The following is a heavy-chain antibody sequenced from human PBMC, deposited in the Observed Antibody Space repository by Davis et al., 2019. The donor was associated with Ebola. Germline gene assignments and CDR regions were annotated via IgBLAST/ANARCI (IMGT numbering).Heavy chain of an antibody. D-gene: IGHD3-22*01. CDR1: GGSISSYY. Sequence: GSLRLSCTVSGGSISSYYWSWIRQPPGKGLEWIGYIYYSGSTNYNPSLKSRVTISVDTSKNQFSLKLSSVTAADTAVYYCARDQYYYDSSGYHRGAFDIWGQGTMVTASS. CDR3: ARDQYYYDSSGYHRGAFDI. CDR2: IYYSGST. J-gene: IGHJ3*02. V-gene: IGHV4-59*01.